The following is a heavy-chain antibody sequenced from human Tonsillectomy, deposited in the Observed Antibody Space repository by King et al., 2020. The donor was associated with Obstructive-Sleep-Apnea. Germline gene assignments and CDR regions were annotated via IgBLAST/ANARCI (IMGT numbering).Heavy chain of an antibody. CDR2: INHSGST. CDR3: ARGGKGYYYGSGRKENGMDV. CDR1: GGSFSGYY. Sequence: VQLQQWGAGLLKPSETLSLTCAVYGGSFSGYYWSWIRQPPGKGLEWIEEINHSGSTNYNPSLKSRVTISVDTSKNQFSLKLSSVTAADTAVYYCARGGKGYYYGSGRKENGMDVWGQGTTVTVSS. D-gene: IGHD3-10*01. J-gene: IGHJ6*02. V-gene: IGHV4-34*01.